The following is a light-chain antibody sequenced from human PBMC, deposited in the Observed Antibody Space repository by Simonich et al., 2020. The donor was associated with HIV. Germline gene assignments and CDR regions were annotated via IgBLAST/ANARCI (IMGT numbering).Light chain of an antibody. V-gene: IGLV2-14*01. CDR1: SSDVDVYNY. Sequence: QSALTQPPSASGSPGQSVTISCPGTSSDVDVYNYVSWYQQHPGKAPKLMIYEVSKRPSGVSNRFSGSKSGNTASLTISGLQAEDEADYYCSSYTSSSTWVFGGGTKLTVL. J-gene: IGLJ2*01. CDR3: SSYTSSSTWV. CDR2: EVS.